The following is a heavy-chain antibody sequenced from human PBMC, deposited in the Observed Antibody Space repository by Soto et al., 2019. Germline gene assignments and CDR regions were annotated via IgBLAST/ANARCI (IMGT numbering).Heavy chain of an antibody. J-gene: IGHJ4*02. CDR3: TTNHYGIVGATKDY. CDR2: IKSKTDGGTT. V-gene: IGHV3-15*01. D-gene: IGHD1-26*01. CDR1: GFTFSNAW. Sequence: EVQLVESGGGLVKPGGSLRLSCAASGFTFSNAWMSWVRQAPGKGLEWVGRIKSKTDGGTTDYAAPVKGRFTISRDDSKNTLYLQMNSLKTEDTAVYYCTTNHYGIVGATKDYWGQGTLVTVSS.